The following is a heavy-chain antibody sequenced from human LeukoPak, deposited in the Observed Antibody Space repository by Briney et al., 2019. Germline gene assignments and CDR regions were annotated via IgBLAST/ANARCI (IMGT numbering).Heavy chain of an antibody. V-gene: IGHV3-23*01. CDR2: ISGSGGST. CDR1: GFTFSTYA. D-gene: IGHD6-13*01. Sequence: GGSLRLSCAASGFTFSTYAMNWVRQAPGKGLEWVSFISGSGGSTYYTDSVKGRFTISRDNSKNTLYLQMNSLRAEDTAVYYCAKVPGGQQLALWYFDLWGRGTLVTVSS. J-gene: IGHJ2*01. CDR3: AKVPGGQQLALWYFDL.